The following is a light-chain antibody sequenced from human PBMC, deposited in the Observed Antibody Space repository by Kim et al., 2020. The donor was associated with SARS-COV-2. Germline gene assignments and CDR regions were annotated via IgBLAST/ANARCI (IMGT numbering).Light chain of an antibody. J-gene: IGKJ5*01. CDR1: QSTGRS. CDR2: GAS. V-gene: IGKV3-15*01. CDR3: QQYAYWRA. Sequence: SLSPGEKATLSVRASQSTGRSLAWYQQKPDQAPRVLIYGASARATGIPARFSGSGSGTEFNLTISNMQSEDFAVYYCQQYAYWRAFGQGTRLEIK.